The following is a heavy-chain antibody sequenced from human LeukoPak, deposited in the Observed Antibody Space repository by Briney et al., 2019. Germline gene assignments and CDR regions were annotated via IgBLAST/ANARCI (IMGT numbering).Heavy chain of an antibody. CDR3: ARDRVYYYDSSGYYPDAFDI. V-gene: IGHV3-23*01. J-gene: IGHJ3*02. CDR2: ISVSGGNT. D-gene: IGHD3-22*01. CDR1: GFTFSSYA. Sequence: GGSLRLSCAASGFTFSSYAMSWVRQAPGKGLEWVSTISVSGGNTYYADSVKGRFTISRDNSKNTLYLQMNSLRAEDTAVYYCARDRVYYYDSSGYYPDAFDIWGQGTMVTVSS.